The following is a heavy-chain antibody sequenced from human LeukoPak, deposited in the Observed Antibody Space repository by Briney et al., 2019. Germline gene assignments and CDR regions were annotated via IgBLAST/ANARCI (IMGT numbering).Heavy chain of an antibody. V-gene: IGHV3-23*01. CDR2: IISGGDT. J-gene: IGHJ3*02. Sequence: GGSLRLSCAASGFTFSSYAMSWVRQAPGKGLQWVAAIISGGDTYYADSVKGRFTISRDNSKNTLFLQLNSLRAEDTAVYYCARMVSYAFDMWGQGTMVTVSS. D-gene: IGHD3-16*02. CDR1: GFTFSSYA. CDR3: ARMVSYAFDM.